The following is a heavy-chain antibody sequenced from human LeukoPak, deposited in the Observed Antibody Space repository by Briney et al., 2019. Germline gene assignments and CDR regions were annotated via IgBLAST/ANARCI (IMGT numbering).Heavy chain of an antibody. CDR2: INPNSGGT. D-gene: IGHD3-10*01. V-gene: IGHV1-2*02. CDR3: ARDLDYYGSGSYFYI. J-gene: IGHJ3*02. Sequence: GASVKVSCKAPGYTFTAFSMHWVRQAPGQGLEWMGWINPNSGGTNYAQKFQGRVTMTRDTSITTAYMELSRLRSDDTAVYYCARDLDYYGSGSYFYIWGQGTMVTVSS. CDR1: GYTFTAFS.